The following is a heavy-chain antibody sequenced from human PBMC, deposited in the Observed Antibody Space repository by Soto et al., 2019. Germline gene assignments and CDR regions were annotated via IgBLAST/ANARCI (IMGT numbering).Heavy chain of an antibody. CDR1: GGSISSYY. D-gene: IGHD1-26*01. CDR2: IYTSGST. CDR3: PRDCRYSGSYCATFDS. Sequence: QVQLQESGPGLVKPSETLSLTCTVSGGSISSYYWSWIRQPAGKGLEWIGPIYTSGSTNYNPSLHTRLTMSVDTYKHQFSLKLSSVTDADKAVYYCPRDCRYSGSYCATFDSWGQGTLVTVSS. V-gene: IGHV4-4*07. J-gene: IGHJ4*02.